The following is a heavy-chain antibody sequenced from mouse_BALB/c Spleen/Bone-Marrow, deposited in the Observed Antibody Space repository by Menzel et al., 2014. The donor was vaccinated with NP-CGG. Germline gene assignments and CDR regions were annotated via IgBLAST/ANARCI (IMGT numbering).Heavy chain of an antibody. CDR1: GFTFSNSY. CDR2: IIGGTGGT. D-gene: IGHD1-1*01. V-gene: IGHV1-77*01. CDR3: ARPLYGSSFAWFAY. J-gene: IGHJ3*01. Sequence: VHLVEFGGEVVKPGTSVKLSCKTSGFTFSNSYISWLKLKPGQSLEWIAWIIGGTGGTTYNQKFTGKAQLTVDTSSNTAYIQLSSLTTEDSAIYYCARPLYGSSFAWFAYWGQGTLVTVSA.